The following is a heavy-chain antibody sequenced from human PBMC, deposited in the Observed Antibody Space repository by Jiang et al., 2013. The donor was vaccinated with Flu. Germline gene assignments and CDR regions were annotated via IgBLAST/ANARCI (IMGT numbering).Heavy chain of an antibody. Sequence: VQLVESGPGLVKPSETLSLTCTVSSGSISSHYWSWIRQPPGKGLEWIGYIHNSGTTNYNPSLKSRVTISIDTSTNQFSLKLISVTAPDTAVYYCARSYCGGDCYSMFGYSYYGMDVWGQGTTVTVSS. CDR3: ARSYCGGDCYSMFGYSYYGMDV. CDR1: SGSISSHY. J-gene: IGHJ6*02. D-gene: IGHD2-21*02. V-gene: IGHV4-59*08. CDR2: IHNSGTT.